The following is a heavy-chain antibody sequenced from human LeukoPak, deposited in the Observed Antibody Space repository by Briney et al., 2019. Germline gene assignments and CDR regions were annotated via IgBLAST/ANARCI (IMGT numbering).Heavy chain of an antibody. D-gene: IGHD5-18*01. CDR1: GGSISSYY. J-gene: IGHJ4*02. CDR2: IYYSGST. Sequence: PSETLSLTCTVSGGSISSYYWSWIRQPPGKGLEWIGYIYYSGSTNYNPSLKSRVTISVDTSKNQFSLKLSPVTAADTAVYYCARLHGYSYGYIAYWGQGTLVTVSS. V-gene: IGHV4-59*08. CDR3: ARLHGYSYGYIAY.